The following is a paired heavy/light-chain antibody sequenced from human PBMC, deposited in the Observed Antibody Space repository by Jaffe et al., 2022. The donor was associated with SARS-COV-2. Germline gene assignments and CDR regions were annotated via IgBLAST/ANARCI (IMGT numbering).Heavy chain of an antibody. CDR1: GFTFNNYA. V-gene: IGHV3-23*01. D-gene: IGHD4-4*01. CDR3: ARGADVSRTYNYFDY. J-gene: IGHJ4*02. CDR2: ISGGGTT. Sequence: EVQLLESGGGLVQPGGSLRLSCAASGFTFNNYAMSWVRQAPGRGLEWVSAISGGGTTYYADSVKGRFTISRDNSKNTLYLQMNSLRAEDTAVFYCARGADVSRTYNYFDYWGQGTLVTVSS.
Light chain of an antibody. Sequence: DIVMTQSPDSLAVSLGERATINCKSSQSVLYSSNNKNYLAWYQQKPGQPPKLLIYWASTRGSGVPDRFSGSGSGTDFALTISSLQAEDVAVYYCQQYFTTPTLGQGTRLEIK. CDR3: QQYFTTPT. V-gene: IGKV4-1*01. J-gene: IGKJ5*01. CDR1: QSVLYSSNNKNY. CDR2: WAS.